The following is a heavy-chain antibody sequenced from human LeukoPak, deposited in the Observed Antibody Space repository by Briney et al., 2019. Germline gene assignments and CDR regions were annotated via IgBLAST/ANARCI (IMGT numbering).Heavy chain of an antibody. J-gene: IGHJ4*02. Sequence: GGSLGLSFAASGFTFISYTLNGVGRPPGKGLGWVSYISSSSSTIYYADSVKGRFTISRDNAKNSPYLQMNSLRAEDTAVYYCARGDQWELLRYYFDYWGQGTLVTVSS. CDR3: ARGDQWELLRYYFDY. CDR2: ISSSSSTI. CDR1: GFTFISYT. D-gene: IGHD1-26*01. V-gene: IGHV3-48*04.